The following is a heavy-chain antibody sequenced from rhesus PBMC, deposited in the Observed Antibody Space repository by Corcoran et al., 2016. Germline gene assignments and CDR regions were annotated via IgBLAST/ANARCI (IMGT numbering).Heavy chain of an antibody. CDR1: GFSISTSGMG. Sequence: QVTLKESGPALVKPTQTLTLTCTFSGFSISTSGMGVGWIRQPPGKALEWLALIYWDDDKYYSTSLKSRLTITKDTSQNQVVLTMTNMDPVETATYYCARAYDSGYYTSYWYFDLWGPGTPITISS. V-gene: IGHV2-174*01. CDR2: IYWDDDK. D-gene: IGHD3-28*01. J-gene: IGHJ2*01. CDR3: ARAYDSGYYTSYWYFDL.